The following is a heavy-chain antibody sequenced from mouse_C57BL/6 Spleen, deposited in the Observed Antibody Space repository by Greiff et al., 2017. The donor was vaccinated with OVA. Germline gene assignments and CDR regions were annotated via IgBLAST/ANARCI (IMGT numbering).Heavy chain of an antibody. Sequence: QVQLQQPGAELVKPGASVKLSCKASGYTFTSYWMHWVKQRPGQGLEWIGMIHLNSGSTNYNEKFKSKATLTVDKSSSTAYMQLSSLTSEDSAVYYCAREDSNYVSNYWGQGTLVTVSA. CDR2: IHLNSGST. V-gene: IGHV1-64*01. CDR1: GYTFTSYW. CDR3: AREDSNYVSNY. J-gene: IGHJ3*01. D-gene: IGHD2-5*01.